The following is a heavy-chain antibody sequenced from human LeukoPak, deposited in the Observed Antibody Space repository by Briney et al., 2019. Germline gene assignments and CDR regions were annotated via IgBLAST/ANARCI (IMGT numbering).Heavy chain of an antibody. CDR1: GFTFSSYS. D-gene: IGHD6-19*01. V-gene: IGHV3-21*01. J-gene: IGHJ4*02. Sequence: GGSVRLSCAASGFTFSSYSMNWVRQAPGKGLEWVLSISISSSYIYYADSVKGRFTISRDNAKNSLYLQMNSLRAEDTAVYYCARDREVVGRAVSGAIFDYWGQGTLVTVPS. CDR3: ARDREVVGRAVSGAIFDY. CDR2: ISISSSYI.